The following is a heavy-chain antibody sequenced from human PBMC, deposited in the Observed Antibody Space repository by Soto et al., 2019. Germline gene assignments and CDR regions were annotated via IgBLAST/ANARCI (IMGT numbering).Heavy chain of an antibody. D-gene: IGHD4-4*01. CDR2: INAAIGNT. Sequence: ASVKVSCKASGYTFTDYAMHWVRQAPGQRLEWMGWINAAIGNTKYSQKFQGSVTITRDTSANTAYMELSSLRSEDTAVYYCARSNEYGSYSHLFDYLGQGNLVTGS. CDR1: GYTFTDYA. J-gene: IGHJ4*02. CDR3: ARSNEYGSYSHLFDY. V-gene: IGHV1-3*01.